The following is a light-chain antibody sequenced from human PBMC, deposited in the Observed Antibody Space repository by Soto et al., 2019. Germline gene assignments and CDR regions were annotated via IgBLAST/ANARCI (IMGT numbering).Light chain of an antibody. CDR3: CSYVGGNYV. CDR2: EGT. Sequence: QSALTQPASVSGSPGQSITISCTGTSSDVGSYKFVSWYQQHPGNAPKLMIYEGTKRPSGVSSRFSGSKSGDMASLRIAGLQAEDEADYYCCSYVGGNYVFGSVTKVTVL. CDR1: SSDVGSYKF. J-gene: IGLJ1*01. V-gene: IGLV2-23*01.